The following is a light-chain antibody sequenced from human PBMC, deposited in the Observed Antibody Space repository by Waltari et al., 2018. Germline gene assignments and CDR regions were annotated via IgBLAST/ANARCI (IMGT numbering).Light chain of an antibody. CDR1: SNDVGGYKY. J-gene: IGLJ2*01. V-gene: IGLV2-14*03. CDR3: SSYTSSTSVI. CDR2: DVN. Sequence: QSALTQPASVSGSPGQSITISCTGTSNDVGGYKYVSWYQQHTGKAPKVLIYDVNNRPSGVSNRFSGSKSGNTASLTISGLQAEDEADYFCSSYTSSTSVIFGGGTKVTVL.